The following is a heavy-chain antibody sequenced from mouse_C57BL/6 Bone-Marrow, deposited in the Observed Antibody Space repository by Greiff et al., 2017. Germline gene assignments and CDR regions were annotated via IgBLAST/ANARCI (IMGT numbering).Heavy chain of an antibody. D-gene: IGHD2-3*01. CDR2: IYPGDGDT. J-gene: IGHJ2*01. CDR1: GYAFSSYW. CDR3: ARVGDGYYFDY. V-gene: IGHV1-80*01. Sequence: VQLQQSGAELVKPGASVKISCKASGYAFSSYWMNWVKQRPGKGLEWIGQIYPGDGDTNYNGKFKGKATLTADKSSSTAYMQLSSLTSEDSAVYFCARVGDGYYFDYWGQGTTLTVSS.